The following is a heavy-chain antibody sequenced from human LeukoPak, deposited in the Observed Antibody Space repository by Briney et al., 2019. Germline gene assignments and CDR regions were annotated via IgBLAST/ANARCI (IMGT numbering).Heavy chain of an antibody. J-gene: IGHJ4*02. D-gene: IGHD5-18*01. CDR1: GFTFSSYA. CDR3: AREGLYSYGPFDY. CDR2: ISYDGSNK. V-gene: IGHV3-30*04. Sequence: GRSLRLSCAASGFTFSSYAMHWVRQAPGKGLEWVAVISYDGSNKYYADSVKGRSTISRDNSKNTLYLQMNSLRAEDTAVYYCAREGLYSYGPFDYWGQGTLVTVSS.